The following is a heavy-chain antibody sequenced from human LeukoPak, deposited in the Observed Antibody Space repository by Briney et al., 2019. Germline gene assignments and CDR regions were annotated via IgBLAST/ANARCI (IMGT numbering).Heavy chain of an antibody. CDR3: ARDASRGFDS. Sequence: PGGSLRLSCAPSGFTFSRYWMTWVRQAPGKGLEWVASIKDDERQKYYVDSVKGRFTVSRDNAKNSVYLQMNSLRVEDTALYYCARDASRGFDSWGQGTLVTVSS. D-gene: IGHD5-24*01. CDR1: GFTFSRYW. V-gene: IGHV3-7*01. CDR2: IKDDERQK. J-gene: IGHJ4*02.